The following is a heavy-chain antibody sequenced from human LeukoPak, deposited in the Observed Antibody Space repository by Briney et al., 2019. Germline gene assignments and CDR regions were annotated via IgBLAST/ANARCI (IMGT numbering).Heavy chain of an antibody. V-gene: IGHV3-13*01. CDR3: ARGMSHGVRGVIFWFDP. D-gene: IGHD3-10*01. CDR1: GFTFSIYD. CDR2: IGTAGDT. J-gene: IGHJ5*02. Sequence: GGSLRLSCAASGFTFSIYDMHWVRQATGKGLEWVSAIGTAGDTYYPGSVKGRFTISRENAKSSLYLQMNSLRAGDTAVYYCARGMSHGVRGVIFWFDPWGQGTLVTVSS.